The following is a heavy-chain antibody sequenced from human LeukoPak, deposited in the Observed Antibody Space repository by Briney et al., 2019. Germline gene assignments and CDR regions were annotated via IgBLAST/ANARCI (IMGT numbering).Heavy chain of an antibody. J-gene: IGHJ4*02. V-gene: IGHV3-9*03. D-gene: IGHD2-15*01. CDR1: GFIFDDYA. Sequence: GGSLRLSCAASGFIFDDYAMHWVRQAPGKGLEWVSGINWNSGTIEYADSVKGRFTISRDNAKNSLYLQMNSLRVDDMAFYYCARDRFRYCSGAYCSHFEFWGQGTLVSVSS. CDR3: ARDRFRYCSGAYCSHFEF. CDR2: INWNSGTI.